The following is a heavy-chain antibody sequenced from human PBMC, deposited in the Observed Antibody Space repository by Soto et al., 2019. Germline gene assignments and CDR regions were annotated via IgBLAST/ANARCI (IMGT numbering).Heavy chain of an antibody. J-gene: IGHJ4*02. D-gene: IGHD4-17*01. CDR2: IYYSGST. Sequence: SETLSLTCTVSGGSISSYYWSWIRQPPGKGLEWIGYIYYSGSTNYNPSLKSRVTISVDTSKNQFSLKLSSVTAADTAVYYCARFTVTYYYFDYWGQGTLVTVSS. CDR1: GGSISSYY. CDR3: ARFTVTYYYFDY. V-gene: IGHV4-59*01.